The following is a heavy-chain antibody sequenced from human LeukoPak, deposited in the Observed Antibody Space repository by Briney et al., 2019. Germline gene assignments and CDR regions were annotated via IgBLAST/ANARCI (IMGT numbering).Heavy chain of an antibody. CDR1: GGSIIEHY. CDR2: MYPSGSP. J-gene: IGHJ4*02. D-gene: IGHD6-19*01. CDR3: ARGAGPFDY. V-gene: IGHV4-4*07. Sequence: PSETLSLTCTVSGGSIIEHYWSWTRQPPGEGLEWIGRMYPSGSPNYKHSLKSRVTMSVDTSKNQFSLKVRSVTAADTAVYYCARGAGPFDYWGQGILVTVSS.